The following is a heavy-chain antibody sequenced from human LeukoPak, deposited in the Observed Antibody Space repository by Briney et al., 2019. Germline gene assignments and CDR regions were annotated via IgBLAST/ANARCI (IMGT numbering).Heavy chain of an antibody. CDR3: ARFRGSTTNDSPPNWFDP. J-gene: IGHJ5*02. V-gene: IGHV1-2*02. CDR2: INPNSGGT. D-gene: IGHD3-16*01. CDR1: GYTFTGYY. Sequence: ASVKVSCKASGYTFTGYYMHWVRQAPGQGLEWMGWINPNSGGTNYAQKFQGRVTMTRDTSISTAYMELSRLRSDDTAVYYCARFRGSTTNDSPPNWFDPWGQGTLVTVSS.